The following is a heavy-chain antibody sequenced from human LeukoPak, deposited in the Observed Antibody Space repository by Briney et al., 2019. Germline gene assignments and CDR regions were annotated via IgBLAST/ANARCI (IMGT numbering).Heavy chain of an antibody. CDR3: AKDQGWGFGELLPIDY. V-gene: IGHV3-23*01. CDR1: GFTFSSYA. CDR2: ISGSGGST. D-gene: IGHD3-10*01. J-gene: IGHJ4*02. Sequence: PGGSLRLSCAASGFTFSSYAMSWVRQAPGKGLEWVSAISGSGGSTYYADPVKGRFTISRDNSKNTLYLQMNSLRAEDTAVYYCAKDQGWGFGELLPIDYWGQGTLVTVSS.